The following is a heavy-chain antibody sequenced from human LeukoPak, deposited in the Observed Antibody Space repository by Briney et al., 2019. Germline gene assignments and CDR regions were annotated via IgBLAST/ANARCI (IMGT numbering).Heavy chain of an antibody. CDR3: AKPRLAAAISFFDY. J-gene: IGHJ4*02. D-gene: IGHD5-12*01. CDR2: ISSSSSYI. CDR1: GFTFSSYS. V-gene: IGHV3-21*04. Sequence: GGSLRLSCAASGFTFSSYSMNWVRQAPGKGLEWVSSISSSSSYIYYADSVKGRFTISRDNAKNRLYLQMTTLRADDTAVYYCAKPRLAAAISFFDYWGQGALVTVSS.